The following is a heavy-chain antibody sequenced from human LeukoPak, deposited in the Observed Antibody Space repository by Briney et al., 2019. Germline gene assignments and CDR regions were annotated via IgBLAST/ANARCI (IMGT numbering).Heavy chain of an antibody. V-gene: IGHV3-21*01. J-gene: IGHJ4*02. D-gene: IGHD3-22*01. CDR2: ISCSSSYI. CDR3: ARDFLYRGYYAPIDY. CDR1: GCTFSSYS. Sequence: GGSLRLSCAASGCTFSSYSMNWVRQAPGKGLEWVSSISCSSSYIYYADSVKGRFTISRDNAKNSLYLQMNSLRAEDTAVYYCARDFLYRGYYAPIDYWGQGTLVTVSS.